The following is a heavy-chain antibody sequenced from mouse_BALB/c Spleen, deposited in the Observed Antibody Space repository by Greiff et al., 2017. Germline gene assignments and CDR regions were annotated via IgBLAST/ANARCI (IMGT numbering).Heavy chain of an antibody. V-gene: IGHV5-17*02. D-gene: IGHD1-2*01. Sequence: EVQRVESGGGLVQPGGSRKLSCAASGFTFSSFGMHWVRQAPEKGLEWVAYISSGSSTIYYADTVKGRFTISRDNPKNTLFLQMTSLRSEDTAMYYCARSGDYGHYYAMDYWGQGTSVTVSS. CDR3: ARSGDYGHYYAMDY. CDR2: ISSGSSTI. CDR1: GFTFSSFG. J-gene: IGHJ4*01.